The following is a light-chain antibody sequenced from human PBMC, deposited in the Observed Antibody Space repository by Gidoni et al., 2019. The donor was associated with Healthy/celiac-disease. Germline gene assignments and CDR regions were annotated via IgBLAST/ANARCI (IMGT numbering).Light chain of an antibody. J-gene: IGLJ1*01. CDR2: DVS. CDR3: SSYTSSSPYV. Sequence: QSDLTQPASVSGSQGQSITISCTGTSRDVGGYNYVPWYQQHPGKAPKLMIYDVSNRPSGVSNRFSGSKSGNTAALTISGLQAEDDADYYCSSYTSSSPYVFGTGTKVTVL. V-gene: IGLV2-14*01. CDR1: SRDVGGYNY.